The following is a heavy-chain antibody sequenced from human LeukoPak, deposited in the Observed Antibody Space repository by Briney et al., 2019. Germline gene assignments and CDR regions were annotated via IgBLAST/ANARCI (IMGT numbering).Heavy chain of an antibody. CDR1: GGSFSGYY. D-gene: IGHD5-18*01. CDR3: ARELWDHLFDY. J-gene: IGHJ4*02. CDR2: INHSGST. V-gene: IGHV4-34*01. Sequence: PSETLSLTCAVYGGSFSGYYWSWIRQPPGKGLEWIGEINHSGSTNYNPSLKSRVTISVDTSKNQFSLKLSSVTAADTAVYYCARELWDHLFDYWGQGTLVTVSS.